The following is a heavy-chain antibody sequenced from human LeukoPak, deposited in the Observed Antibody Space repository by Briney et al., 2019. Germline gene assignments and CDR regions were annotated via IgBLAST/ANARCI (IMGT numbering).Heavy chain of an antibody. J-gene: IGHJ4*02. CDR1: GYTFTSYG. Sequence: ASVKVSCKASGYTFTSYGISWVRQAPGQGLEWMGWISAYNGNTNYAQKLQGRVTMTTDTSTSTAYIELRSLRSDDTAVYCCARGWFGESFDYWGQGTLVTVSS. CDR3: ARGWFGESFDY. D-gene: IGHD3-10*01. CDR2: ISAYNGNT. V-gene: IGHV1-18*04.